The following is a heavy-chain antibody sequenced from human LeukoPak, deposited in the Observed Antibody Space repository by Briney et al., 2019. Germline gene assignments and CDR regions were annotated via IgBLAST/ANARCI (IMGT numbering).Heavy chain of an antibody. J-gene: IGHJ4*02. CDR2: IYYSGNT. V-gene: IGHV4-59*08. CDR1: GGSISGYY. Sequence: SETLSLTCSVSGGSISGYYWSWIRQSPGKGLEWIGYIYYSGNTNYNPSLKSRVTISVGMSKNQFSLNLRSVTAADTAVYYCARDIAAAGGYWGQGTLVTVSS. D-gene: IGHD6-13*01. CDR3: ARDIAAAGGY.